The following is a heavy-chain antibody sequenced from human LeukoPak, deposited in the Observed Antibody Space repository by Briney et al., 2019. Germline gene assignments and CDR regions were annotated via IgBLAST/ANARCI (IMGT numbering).Heavy chain of an antibody. CDR2: IYPPDSDT. J-gene: IGHJ4*02. CDR1: GYNFATYW. CDR3: AISPTPLGYSGRWSSPGDH. Sequence: GESLKISCQGSGYNFATYWIGWVRQMPGKGLEWMGIIYPPDSDTTYSPSFQGQVTISADKSISTAFLQWSSLKASDTAIYYCAISPTPLGYSGRWSSPGDHWGQGTLVTVSS. V-gene: IGHV5-51*01. D-gene: IGHD6-13*01.